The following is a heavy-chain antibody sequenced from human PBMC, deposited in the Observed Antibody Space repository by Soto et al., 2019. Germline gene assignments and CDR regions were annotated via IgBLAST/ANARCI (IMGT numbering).Heavy chain of an antibody. D-gene: IGHD2-15*01. CDR3: AGIQDIVVLVAATGAFDI. Sequence: SETLSLTCTVSGGSISSGGYYWSWIRQHPGKGLEWIGYIYYSGSTYYNPSLKSRVTISVDTSKNQFSLKLSSVTAADTAVYYCAGIQDIVVLVAATGAFDIWGQGTMVTVSS. CDR1: GGSISSGGYY. V-gene: IGHV4-31*03. J-gene: IGHJ3*02. CDR2: IYYSGST.